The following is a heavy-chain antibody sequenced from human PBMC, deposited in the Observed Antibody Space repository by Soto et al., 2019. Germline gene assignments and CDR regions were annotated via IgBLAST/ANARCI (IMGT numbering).Heavy chain of an antibody. J-gene: IGHJ4*02. CDR1: GGPFNNFI. V-gene: IGHV1-69*02. D-gene: IGHD3-3*01. CDR2: IIPILNKT. CDR3: VKDFSGYTSL. Sequence: QVLLEQSGSVVKRPGSSVTVSCKASGGPFNNFIFTWVRQAPGQGLEWMGRIIPILNKTNYAQTFRGRVATTAGPPASTSYIESTGLRLYDTAMYYCVKDFSGYTSLWGQGTLVSVTS.